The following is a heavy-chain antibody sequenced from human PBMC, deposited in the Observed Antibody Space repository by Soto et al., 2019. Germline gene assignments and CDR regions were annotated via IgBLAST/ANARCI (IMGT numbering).Heavy chain of an antibody. Sequence: VLLQESGPGLVEPSQTLSLTCTVSGVSVTSGGFFWSWIRHHPAKGLECIGYISYSGSAYYSPSLKSRVSIAADTSSNQFSLRLTSLTAADTAVYFCARLLCSGNSCSLGGGFDIWGQGTTVTVSS. D-gene: IGHD2-2*01. V-gene: IGHV4-31*03. J-gene: IGHJ3*02. CDR1: GVSVTSGGFF. CDR2: ISYSGSA. CDR3: ARLLCSGNSCSLGGGFDI.